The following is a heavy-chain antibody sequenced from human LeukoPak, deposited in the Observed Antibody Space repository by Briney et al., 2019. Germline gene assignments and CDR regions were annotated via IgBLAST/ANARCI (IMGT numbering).Heavy chain of an antibody. Sequence: PSETLSLTCAVSGGSISSGWWWSWVCQPPGKGLEWIGEINHSGSTNYNPSLKSRVTISVDTSKNQFSLKLSSVTAADTAVYYCARHPIIRYYYGSVFMDVWGKGTTVTISS. D-gene: IGHD3-10*01. CDR3: ARHPIIRYYYGSVFMDV. CDR1: GGSISSGWW. J-gene: IGHJ6*03. CDR2: INHSGST. V-gene: IGHV4-4*02.